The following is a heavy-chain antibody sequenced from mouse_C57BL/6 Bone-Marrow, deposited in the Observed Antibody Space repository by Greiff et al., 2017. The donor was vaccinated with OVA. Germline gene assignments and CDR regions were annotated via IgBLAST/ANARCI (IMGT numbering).Heavy chain of an antibody. J-gene: IGHJ2*01. CDR3: ARGLHYFDY. V-gene: IGHV1-18*01. CDR2: INPNNGGT. Sequence: EVHLVESGPELVKPGASVKIPCKASGCTFTDYNMDWVKQSHGKSLEWIGDINPNNGGTIYNQKFKGKATLTVDKSSSTAYMELRSLTSEDTAVYYCARGLHYFDYWGQGTTLTVSS. CDR1: GCTFTDYN.